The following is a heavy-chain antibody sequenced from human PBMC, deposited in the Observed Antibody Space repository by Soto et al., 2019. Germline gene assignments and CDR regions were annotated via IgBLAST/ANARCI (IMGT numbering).Heavy chain of an antibody. D-gene: IGHD6-6*01. CDR3: VRGDVAASLQS. J-gene: IGHJ5*02. V-gene: IGHV4-34*01. CDR1: GDSLSGYY. Sequence: SETLSLTCAVYGDSLSGYYWSWIRQPPGKGLEWIGEISHNGDTSYNPSLKSRVTISVDTSKNQFSLRLTSVTAADTALYYCVRGDVAASLQSWGQGTLVTVSS. CDR2: ISHNGDT.